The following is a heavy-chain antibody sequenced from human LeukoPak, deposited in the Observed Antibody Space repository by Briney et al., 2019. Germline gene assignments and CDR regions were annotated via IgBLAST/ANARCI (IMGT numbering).Heavy chain of an antibody. V-gene: IGHV3-23*01. D-gene: IGHD5-12*01. J-gene: IGHJ4*02. Sequence: SGGSLRLSCAASGFTFNNYAMNWVRQAPGKGLEWVSVISGSVSPIGVSGGGTYYADSVKGRFTISRDNSKYTLYLQMNSLRADDTALYFCAKTGGYDGVGPHDYWGQGTLVTVSS. CDR2: ISGSVSPIGVSGGGT. CDR3: AKTGGYDGVGPHDY. CDR1: GFTFNNYA.